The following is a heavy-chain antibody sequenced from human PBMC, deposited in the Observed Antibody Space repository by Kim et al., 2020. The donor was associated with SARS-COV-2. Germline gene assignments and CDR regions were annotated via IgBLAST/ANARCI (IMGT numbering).Heavy chain of an antibody. V-gene: IGHV4-59*09. CDR3: ARGDSSSWYVGY. Sequence: NYNPALKSRVTISVDTSKNQFSLKLSSVTAADTAVYYCARGDSSSWYVGYWGQGTLVTVSS. J-gene: IGHJ4*02. D-gene: IGHD6-13*01.